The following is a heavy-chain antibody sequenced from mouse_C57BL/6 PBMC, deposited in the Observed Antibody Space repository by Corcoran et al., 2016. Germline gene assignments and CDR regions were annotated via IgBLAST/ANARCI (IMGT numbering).Heavy chain of an antibody. J-gene: IGHJ2*01. CDR1: GYSITSGYY. CDR2: ISYDGSN. V-gene: IGHV3-6*01. CDR3: ARSSYYYGSSYPFDY. Sequence: DVQLQESGPGLVKPSQSLSLTCSVTGYSITSGYYWNWIRQFPGNKLEWMGYISYDGSNNYNPSLKNRISITRDTSKNQFFLKLNSVTTEDTATYYCARSSYYYGSSYPFDYWGQGTTLTVSS. D-gene: IGHD1-1*01.